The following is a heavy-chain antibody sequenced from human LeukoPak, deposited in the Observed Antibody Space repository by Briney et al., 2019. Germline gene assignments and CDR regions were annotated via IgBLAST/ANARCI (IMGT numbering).Heavy chain of an antibody. D-gene: IGHD1-1*01. Sequence: SETLSLTCSVSGASISSYYWSWIRQPPGKGLEWIGYIYYSGSTNYNPSLKSRVTISVDTSKNQFSLRLSSVIAADTAIYYCARFRERLIDYWGQGTPVTVSS. J-gene: IGHJ4*02. CDR1: GASISSYY. CDR3: ARFRERLIDY. V-gene: IGHV4-59*01. CDR2: IYYSGST.